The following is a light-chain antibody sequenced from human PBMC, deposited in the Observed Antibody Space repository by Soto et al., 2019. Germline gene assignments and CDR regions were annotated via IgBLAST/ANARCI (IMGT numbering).Light chain of an antibody. Sequence: EIVMTQSPATLSLSPGYRSTLSCRASKSVGKYLAWYQQKPGQLPRLLIYGASTRATGIPARFSGSGSATDFTLTISSLEPEDFAVYYCQQRSSWITFGQGTQLEIK. V-gene: IGKV3-11*01. J-gene: IGKJ5*01. CDR3: QQRSSWIT. CDR1: KSVGKY. CDR2: GAS.